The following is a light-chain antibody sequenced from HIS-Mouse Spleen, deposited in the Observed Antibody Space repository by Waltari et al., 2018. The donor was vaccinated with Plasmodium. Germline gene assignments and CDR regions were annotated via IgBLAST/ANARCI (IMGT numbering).Light chain of an antibody. Sequence: SYELTQPPSVSVSPGQTARITCSGDALPKKYAYWYQQKSGRAPVLGIYEGSKRPSGIPERFSGSSSWTMATLTISGAQVEDEADYYCYSTDSSGNHRVFGGGTKLTVL. CDR3: YSTDSSGNHRV. V-gene: IGLV3-10*01. J-gene: IGLJ3*02. CDR1: ALPKKY. CDR2: EGS.